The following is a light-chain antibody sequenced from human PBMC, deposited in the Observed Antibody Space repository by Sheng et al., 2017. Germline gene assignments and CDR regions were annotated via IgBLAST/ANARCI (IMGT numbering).Light chain of an antibody. V-gene: IGLV3-21*02. J-gene: IGLJ2*01. CDR3: QVWDSSSDLVV. CDR2: DDS. Sequence: SYELTQPPSVSVAPGQTARITCGGNNIGSKSVHWYQQNPGQAPVLVVYDDSDRPSGIPERFSGSNSGNTATLTIIRVEAGDEADYYCQVWDSSSDLVVFGGGTKLTVL. CDR1: NIGSKS.